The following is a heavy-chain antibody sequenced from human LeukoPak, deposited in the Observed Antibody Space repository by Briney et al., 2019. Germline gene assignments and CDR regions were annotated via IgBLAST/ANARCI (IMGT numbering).Heavy chain of an antibody. CDR1: GGSISSYY. V-gene: IGHV4-4*07. CDR3: ARDYYGAGSQTYYFDY. J-gene: IGHJ4*02. D-gene: IGHD3-10*01. CDR2: IYTSGST. Sequence: SETLSLTCTVSGGSISSYYWSWIRQPAGKGLEWIGRIYTSGSTNYNPSLKSRVTMSVDTSKNQFSLKLSSVTAADTAVYYCARDYYGAGSQTYYFDYWGQGTLVTVSS.